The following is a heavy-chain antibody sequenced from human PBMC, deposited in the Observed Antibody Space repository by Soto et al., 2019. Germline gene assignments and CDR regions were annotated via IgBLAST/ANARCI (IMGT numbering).Heavy chain of an antibody. CDR2: ISYYGNNE. CDR3: ARPSYFNSSGYFAY. J-gene: IGHJ4*02. CDR1: GFIFSGSL. V-gene: IGHV3-30-3*01. D-gene: IGHD3-22*01. Sequence: QVQLEESGGGVVQPGKSLRLSCAASGFIFSGSLMYWVRQAPGKGLDWVATISYYGNNEDYADSVKGRFTISRDNSKNTLFLQMNSLKVEDTAMYYCARPSYFNSSGYFAYWGQGTLVTVSS.